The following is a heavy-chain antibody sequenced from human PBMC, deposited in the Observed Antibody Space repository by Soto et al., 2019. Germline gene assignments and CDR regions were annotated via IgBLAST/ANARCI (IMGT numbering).Heavy chain of an antibody. Sequence: SQTLSLTCAVYGGSFSGYYWSWIRQPPGKGLEWIGEINHSGSTNYNPSLKSRVTISVDTSKNQFSLKLSSVTAADTAVYYCARVDGSGPRPRDYYAYWSQGTLVAVSS. CDR2: INHSGST. J-gene: IGHJ4*02. V-gene: IGHV4-34*01. CDR3: ARVDGSGPRPRDYYAY. D-gene: IGHD3-10*01. CDR1: GGSFSGYY.